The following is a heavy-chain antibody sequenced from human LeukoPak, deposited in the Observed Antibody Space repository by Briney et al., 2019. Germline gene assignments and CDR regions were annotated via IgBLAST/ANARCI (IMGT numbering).Heavy chain of an antibody. CDR1: GGSISSGDYS. J-gene: IGHJ4*02. CDR3: ASTTSDYYDSSGYHYYFDY. V-gene: IGHV4-30-4*01. D-gene: IGHD3-22*01. Sequence: SETLSLTCTVSGGSISSGDYSWSWIRQPPGKGLEWIGYIYYSGSTYYNPSLKSRVTISVDTSKNQFSLKLSSVTAADTAVYYCASTTSDYYDSSGYHYYFDYWGQGTLVTVSS. CDR2: IYYSGST.